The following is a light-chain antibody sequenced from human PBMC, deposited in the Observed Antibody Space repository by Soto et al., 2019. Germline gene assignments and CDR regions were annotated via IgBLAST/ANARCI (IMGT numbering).Light chain of an antibody. J-gene: IGLJ2*01. CDR1: SSNIENNF. CDR3: VGWDTSLTTTVL. V-gene: IGLV1-51*01. CDR2: DNN. Sequence: QSVLTQPPSVSAAPGQKVIISCSGSSSNIENNFVSWYQQLPGTAPKLLIFDNNKRPSGIPDRFSGSKSGTSATLGITGLQTGDEADYYCVGWDTSLTTTVLFGGGTQLTVL.